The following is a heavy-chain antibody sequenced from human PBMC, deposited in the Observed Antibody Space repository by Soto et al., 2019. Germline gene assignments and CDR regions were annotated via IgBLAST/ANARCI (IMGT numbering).Heavy chain of an antibody. D-gene: IGHD1-26*01. CDR2: ISDDGSDN. V-gene: IGHV3-30*18. J-gene: IGHJ4*02. Sequence: QVQLVESGGGVVQPGRSLRVSCVASGFTFSSYGIHWVRQAPGKGLEWVAKISDDGSDNKYADSVKGRFIISRDNSKNTLYLQMNSLRAEDTALYYCAKAGGGSYFDYWGQGTLVTVSS. CDR3: AKAGGGSYFDY. CDR1: GFTFSSYG.